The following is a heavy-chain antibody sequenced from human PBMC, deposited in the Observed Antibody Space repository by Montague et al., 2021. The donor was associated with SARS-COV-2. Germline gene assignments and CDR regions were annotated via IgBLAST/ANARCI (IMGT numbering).Heavy chain of an antibody. D-gene: IGHD4-23*01. Sequence: SETLSLTCTVSGGSITGYYWSWLRRSPGKGLEWIAYIYDGGAVNYNPSLGSRVTISTYTYKNQLSLMVNSVTAADTAVYYCVRDHPYGGPRGAYDIWGQGTVVTVSS. CDR2: IYDGGAV. CDR1: GGSITGYY. J-gene: IGHJ3*02. CDR3: VRDHPYGGPRGAYDI. V-gene: IGHV4-59*01.